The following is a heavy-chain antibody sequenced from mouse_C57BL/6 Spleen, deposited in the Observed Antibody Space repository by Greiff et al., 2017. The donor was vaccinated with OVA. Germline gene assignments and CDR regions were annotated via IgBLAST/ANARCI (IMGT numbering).Heavy chain of an antibody. D-gene: IGHD1-2*01. V-gene: IGHV5-6*01. CDR1: GFTFSSYG. J-gene: IGHJ2*01. CDR2: ISSGGSYT. Sequence: EVMLVESGGDLVKPGGSLKLSCAASGFTFSSYGMSWVRQTPDKRLEWVATISSGGSYTYYPDSVKGRFTISRDNAKNTLYLQMSSLKSEDTAMYYCAREGGFDTTAFDYWGQGTTLTVSS. CDR3: AREGGFDTTAFDY.